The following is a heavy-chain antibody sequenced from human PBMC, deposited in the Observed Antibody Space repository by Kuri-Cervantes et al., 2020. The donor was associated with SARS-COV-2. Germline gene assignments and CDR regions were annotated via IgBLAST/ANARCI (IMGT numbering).Heavy chain of an antibody. CDR1: GGSISSYY. V-gene: IGHV4-59*12. D-gene: IGHD2-8*01. Sequence: GSLRLSCTVSGGSISSYYWSWIRQPPGKGLEWIGYIYYSGSTNYNPSLKSQVTISVDTSKNQFSLKLSSVTAADTAVYYCARGRVWVPDYWGQGTLVTVSS. J-gene: IGHJ4*02. CDR3: ARGRVWVPDY. CDR2: IYYSGST.